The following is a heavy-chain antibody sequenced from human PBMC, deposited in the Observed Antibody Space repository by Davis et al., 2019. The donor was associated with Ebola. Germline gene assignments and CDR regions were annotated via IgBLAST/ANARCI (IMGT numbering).Heavy chain of an antibody. D-gene: IGHD4-23*01. CDR3: AKSRHRTPPFDY. CDR1: GFTLSSYW. J-gene: IGHJ4*02. Sequence: GESLKISCAASGFTLSSYWMSWVRQAPGKGLEWVAVISYDGSNKYYADSVKGRFTISRDNSKNTLYLQMNSLRAEDTAVYYCAKSRHRTPPFDYWGQGTLVTVSS. CDR2: ISYDGSNK. V-gene: IGHV3-30*18.